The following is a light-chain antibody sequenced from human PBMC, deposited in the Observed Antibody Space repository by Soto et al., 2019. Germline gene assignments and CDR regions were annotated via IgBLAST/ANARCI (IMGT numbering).Light chain of an antibody. CDR1: ERITTN. CDR2: GAS. V-gene: IGKV3-15*01. Sequence: MMTQSPAILSVSPGERATLFCRASERITTNLAWYQQKPGQAPRLLIYGASTRATGVPARFSGSGSGTEFTLSISSLQSEDFAVYYCQQYDKWPSITFGEGTRLEIK. CDR3: QQYDKWPSIT. J-gene: IGKJ5*01.